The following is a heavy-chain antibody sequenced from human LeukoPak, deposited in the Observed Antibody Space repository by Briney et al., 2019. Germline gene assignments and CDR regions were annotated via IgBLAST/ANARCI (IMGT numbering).Heavy chain of an antibody. CDR3: ARAKPKNMVRGLIMRRESRYYFDY. J-gene: IGHJ4*02. CDR2: ISSSSRTI. Sequence: GGSLRLSCAASGFTFSSYSMNWVRQAPGKGLEWVSYISSSSRTIYYADSVKGRFTISRDNSKSTLYIQMNSLRAEDTAVYYCARAKPKNMVRGLIMRRESRYYFDYWGQGTLVTVSS. CDR1: GFTFSSYS. D-gene: IGHD3-10*01. V-gene: IGHV3-48*01.